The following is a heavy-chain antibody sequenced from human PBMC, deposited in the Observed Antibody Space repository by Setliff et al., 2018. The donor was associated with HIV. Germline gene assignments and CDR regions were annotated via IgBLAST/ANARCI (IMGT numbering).Heavy chain of an antibody. J-gene: IGHJ3*02. CDR1: GFTFSSYW. Sequence: PGGSLRLSCAASGFTFSSYWMSWVRQAPGKGLEWVANIKQDGSERYYLDSVKGRFSISRDNAKNSVYLQMNSLRAGDTAVYYCARGPGCGGDCRAFAMDSFDMWGQGTKVTVSS. CDR2: IKQDGSER. V-gene: IGHV3-7*03. CDR3: ARGPGCGGDCRAFAMDSFDM. D-gene: IGHD2-21*02.